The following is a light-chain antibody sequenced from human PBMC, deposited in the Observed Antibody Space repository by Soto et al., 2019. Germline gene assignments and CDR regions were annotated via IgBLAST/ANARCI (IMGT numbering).Light chain of an antibody. J-gene: IGKJ1*01. CDR2: GAS. V-gene: IGKV3-15*01. CDR1: QSVSSN. Sequence: EIVMTQSPATLSVSPGERATLSCRASQSVSSNLAWYQQKPGQAPRLLIYGASTRATGIPARFSGSGSGPDFTLTISRLEPEDFAVYFCQHYGSSPWTFGQGTKVEIK. CDR3: QHYGSSPWT.